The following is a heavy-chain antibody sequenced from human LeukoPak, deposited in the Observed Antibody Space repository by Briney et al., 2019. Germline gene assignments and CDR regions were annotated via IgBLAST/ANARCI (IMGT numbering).Heavy chain of an antibody. Sequence: SETLSLTCTVSGGSISSYYWGWIRQPPGKGLEWIGYIYYSGSTNYNPSLKSRVTISVDTSTNEFSLKLRSVTAADTAMYYCARDHGDFVQHDWGQGTLVTVSS. CDR1: GGSISSYY. CDR2: IYYSGST. CDR3: ARDHGDFVQHD. J-gene: IGHJ4*02. V-gene: IGHV4-59*08. D-gene: IGHD4-17*01.